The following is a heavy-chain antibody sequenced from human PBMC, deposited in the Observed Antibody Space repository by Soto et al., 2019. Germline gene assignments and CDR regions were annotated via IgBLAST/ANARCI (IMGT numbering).Heavy chain of an antibody. J-gene: IGHJ6*02. V-gene: IGHV3-53*04. CDR1: GIPVSSNY. CDR2: LRSGGDT. D-gene: IGHD3-10*01. CDR3: ARDGPYYYASRMDV. Sequence: EVQLVESGGGLVQPGGSLRLSCVASGIPVSSNYMTWVRQAPGKGLEWVSVLRSGGDTYYANSVKGRFTISRHDSTNTLFLQRNSLTAEDTAVYYCARDGPYYYASRMDVWGQGTTVTVSS.